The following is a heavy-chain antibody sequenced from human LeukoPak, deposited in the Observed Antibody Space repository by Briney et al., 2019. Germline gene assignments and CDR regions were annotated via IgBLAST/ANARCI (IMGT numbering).Heavy chain of an antibody. D-gene: IGHD3-3*01. CDR2: IYPGDSDV. CDR1: GYTFSNYW. J-gene: IGHJ4*02. Sequence: GESLKISCSGSGYTFSNYWIAWVRQTPGKGLEWMGVIYPGDSDVKYSPSFRGQVTFSVDESRTTAYLGWSSLKASDTAMYYCARHNDDFWSEDWGQGTLVTVSS. CDR3: ARHNDDFWSED. V-gene: IGHV5-51*01.